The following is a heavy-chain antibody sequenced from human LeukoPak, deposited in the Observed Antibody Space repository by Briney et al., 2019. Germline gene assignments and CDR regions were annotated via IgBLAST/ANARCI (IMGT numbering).Heavy chain of an antibody. CDR2: IMQDGSEK. D-gene: IGHD3-10*01. Sequence: GGSLRLSCAASGFTFSSYWMSWVRQAPGKGLEWVANIMQDGSEKYYVDSVKGRFTISRDNAKNSLYLQMNSLRAEDTAVYYCARGLGHYYGSGSYYSGVDYWGQGTLVTDTS. V-gene: IGHV3-7*01. J-gene: IGHJ4*02. CDR1: GFTFSSYW. CDR3: ARGLGHYYGSGSYYSGVDY.